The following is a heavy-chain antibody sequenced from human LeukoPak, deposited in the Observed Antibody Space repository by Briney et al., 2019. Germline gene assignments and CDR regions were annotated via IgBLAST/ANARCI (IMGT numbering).Heavy chain of an antibody. CDR1: RFTFSSYW. J-gene: IGHJ4*02. CDR3: AREPLYSSGYYYFDY. D-gene: IGHD3-22*01. Sequence: PGGSLRFSCAASRFTFSSYWMSWVRQAPGKGLEWVANIKQDGSEKYYADSVKGRFTISRGNAKNTLYLQMNSLRAEDTAVYYCAREPLYSSGYYYFDYWGQGTLVTVSS. V-gene: IGHV3-7*01. CDR2: IKQDGSEK.